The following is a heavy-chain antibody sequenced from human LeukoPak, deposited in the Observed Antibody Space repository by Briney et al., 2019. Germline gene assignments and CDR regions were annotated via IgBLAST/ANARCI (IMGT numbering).Heavy chain of an antibody. CDR2: INSDGSSI. D-gene: IGHD5-12*01. CDR1: GFTFSSHW. J-gene: IGHJ4*02. CDR3: ARGWLRSDYCFDS. V-gene: IGHV3-74*01. Sequence: GGSLRLSCAASGFTFSSHWMHWVRQAPGKGLVWVSRINSDGSSISYADSVKGRFTISRDNAKNTLYLQMNSLRAEDTAVYYCARGWLRSDYCFDSWGQGTLVTASS.